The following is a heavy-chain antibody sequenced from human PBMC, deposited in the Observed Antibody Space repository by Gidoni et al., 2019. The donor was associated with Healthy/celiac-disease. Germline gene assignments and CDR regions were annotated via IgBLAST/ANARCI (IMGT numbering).Heavy chain of an antibody. V-gene: IGHV3-13*01. CDR2: IGTAGDT. J-gene: IGHJ5*02. Sequence: EVQLVESGGGLVQPGGSLRLSCAASGFTFSSYDMHWVRQATGKGLEWVSAIGTAGDTYYPGSVKGRFTISRENAKNSLYLQMNSLRAGDTAVYYCARDGGEVGFDPWGQETLVTVSS. D-gene: IGHD2-15*01. CDR3: ARDGGEVGFDP. CDR1: GFTFSSYD.